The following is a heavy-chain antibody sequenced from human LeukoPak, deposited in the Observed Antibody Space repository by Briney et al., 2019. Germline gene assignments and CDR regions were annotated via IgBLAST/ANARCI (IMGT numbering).Heavy chain of an antibody. D-gene: IGHD3-16*02. CDR2: INHSGST. J-gene: IGHJ4*02. CDR3: ARGLRDYVWGSYRPGNYYFDY. Sequence: SETLSLTCAVYGGSFSGYYWSWIRQPPGKGLEWIGEINHSGSTNYNPSLKSRVTISVDTSKNQFYLKLSSVTAADTAVYYCARGLRDYVWGSYRPGNYYFDYWGQGTLVTVSS. CDR1: GGSFSGYY. V-gene: IGHV4-34*01.